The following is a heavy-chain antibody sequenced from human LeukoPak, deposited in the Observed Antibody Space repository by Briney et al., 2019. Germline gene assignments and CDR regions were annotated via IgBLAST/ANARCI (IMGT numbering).Heavy chain of an antibody. CDR3: ARGREQYQLLSRESYYYYYMDV. V-gene: IGHV4-34*01. J-gene: IGHJ6*03. D-gene: IGHD2-2*01. Sequence: SETLSLTCAVYGGSFSGYYWSWIRQPPGKGLEWIGEINHSGSTNYNPSLKSRVTISVDTSKNQFSLKLSSVTAADTAVYYCARGREQYQLLSRESYYYYYMDVWGKGTTVTVSS. CDR2: INHSGST. CDR1: GGSFSGYY.